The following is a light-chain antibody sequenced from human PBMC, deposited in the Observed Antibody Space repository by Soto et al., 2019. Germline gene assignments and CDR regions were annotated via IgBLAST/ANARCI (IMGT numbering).Light chain of an antibody. V-gene: IGKV3-15*01. CDR3: QQYYNWPIT. J-gene: IGKJ3*01. CDR2: DAS. Sequence: EIVMTQSPATLSVSPGERVTLSCRASQSVSSDLAWYQQKAGQAPRLLIQDASTRATGIPARFSGTGSGTEFNLTISSLQSEDFAVYYCQQYYNWPITFGPGTKVYI. CDR1: QSVSSD.